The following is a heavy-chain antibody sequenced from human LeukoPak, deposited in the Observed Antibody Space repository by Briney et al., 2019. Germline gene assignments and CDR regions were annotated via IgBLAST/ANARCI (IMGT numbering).Heavy chain of an antibody. Sequence: PGGSLRLSCAASGFTFSSYGMHWVRPAPGKGLEWVEVIWYDGSNKYYADSVKGRFTISRDNSKNTLYLQMNSLRAEDTAVYYCAKDSRSGSFDYWGQGTLVTVSS. CDR3: AKDSRSGSFDY. V-gene: IGHV3-33*06. CDR2: IWYDGSNK. D-gene: IGHD3-22*01. CDR1: GFTFSSYG. J-gene: IGHJ4*02.